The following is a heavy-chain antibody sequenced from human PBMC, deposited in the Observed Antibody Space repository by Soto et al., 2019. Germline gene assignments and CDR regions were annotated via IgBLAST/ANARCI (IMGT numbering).Heavy chain of an antibody. J-gene: IGHJ4*02. CDR3: AKDAIMVSSSYNYFDH. V-gene: IGHV3-23*01. D-gene: IGHD6-13*01. CDR1: GFCFKSYA. CDR2: ISGSGGAT. Sequence: GCCLRLSCAACGFCFKSYAMNWVRQAPGKGLEWVSGISGSGGATSYADSVKGRFTISRDNSKNTLYLQMNSLRADDTAVYYCAKDAIMVSSSYNYFDHWGQGTLVTVSS.